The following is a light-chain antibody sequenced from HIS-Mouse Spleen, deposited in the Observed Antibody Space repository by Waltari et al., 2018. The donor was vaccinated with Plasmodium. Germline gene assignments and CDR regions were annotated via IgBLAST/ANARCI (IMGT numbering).Light chain of an antibody. CDR2: EGS. J-gene: IGLJ3*02. CDR3: CSYAGSSTNWV. CDR1: SSDVGSYNL. V-gene: IGLV2-23*01. Sequence: QSALTQPASVSGSPGQSITISCTGTSSDVGSYNLVSWYQQHPGKDPKLMIYEGSKRPAGVSNRFPGSKSGNTASLTISGLQAEDEADYYCCSYAGSSTNWVFGGGTKLTVL.